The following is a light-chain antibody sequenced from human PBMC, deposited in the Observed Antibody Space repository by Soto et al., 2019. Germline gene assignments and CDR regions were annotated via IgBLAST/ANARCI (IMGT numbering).Light chain of an antibody. CDR3: QHYNNWPPWT. V-gene: IGKV3-15*01. CDR1: QSVSSN. J-gene: IGKJ1*01. CDR2: GAS. Sequence: EIVMTHSPATLSVSPGERATLSCRASQSVSSNLAWYQQKPGQAPRLLIYGASTRASGVPARFSGIGSGTEFTLTISSLQSEDFAVYYCQHYNNWPPWTFGQGTKV.